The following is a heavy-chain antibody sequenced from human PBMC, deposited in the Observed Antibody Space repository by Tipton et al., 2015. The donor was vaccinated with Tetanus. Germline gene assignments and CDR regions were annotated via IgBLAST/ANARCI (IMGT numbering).Heavy chain of an antibody. D-gene: IGHD3-10*01. J-gene: IGHJ6*02. Sequence: TLSLTCAVYGGSFSGYYWSWIRQPPGKGLEWIGEINHSGSTNYNPSLKSRVTISVDTSKNQFSLKLSSVTAADTAVYYCARGRITMVRGVITPPYSYYGMDVWGQGTTVPVSS. CDR3: ARGRITMVRGVITPPYSYYGMDV. V-gene: IGHV4-34*01. CDR2: INHSGST. CDR1: GGSFSGYY.